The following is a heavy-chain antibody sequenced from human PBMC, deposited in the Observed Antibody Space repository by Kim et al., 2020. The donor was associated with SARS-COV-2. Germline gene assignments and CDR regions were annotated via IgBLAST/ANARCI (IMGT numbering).Heavy chain of an antibody. J-gene: IGHJ4*02. D-gene: IGHD4-4*01. V-gene: IGHV1-58*02. Sequence: SVKVSCKASGFTFTSSAMQWVRQARGQRLEWIGWIVVGSGNTNYAQKFQERVTITRDMSTSTAYMELSSLRSEDTAVYYCAADRSNYAGDDTLDFDYWGQGALVTVSS. CDR2: IVVGSGNT. CDR1: GFTFTSSA. CDR3: AADRSNYAGDDTLDFDY.